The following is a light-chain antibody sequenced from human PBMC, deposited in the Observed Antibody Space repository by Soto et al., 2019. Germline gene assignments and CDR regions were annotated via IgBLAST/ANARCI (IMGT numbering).Light chain of an antibody. V-gene: IGKV1-5*01. CDR3: QQYNSYSGFN. Sequence: DIQMTQSPSTLSASVGDRVTITCRASQSISSWLAWYQQKPGKAPKLLIYDASSLESGVPSRFSGSGSGTEFTLTISSLQPDDFATYYCQQYNSYSGFNFGPGTKVDIK. J-gene: IGKJ3*01. CDR1: QSISSW. CDR2: DAS.